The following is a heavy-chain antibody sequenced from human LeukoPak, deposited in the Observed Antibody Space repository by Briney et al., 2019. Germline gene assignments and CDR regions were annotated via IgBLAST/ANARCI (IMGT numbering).Heavy chain of an antibody. J-gene: IGHJ3*02. CDR3: ARLGIDYDILTGYIPDAFDI. V-gene: IGHV4-34*01. D-gene: IGHD3-9*01. CDR2: INHSGRI. CDR1: GGSFSGYY. Sequence: SETLSLTCAVYGGSFSGYYWSWIRQPPGKGLEWIGEINHSGRIKYNPSLKSRVTISVDTSKNQFSLKLNSVTAADTAVYYCARLGIDYDILTGYIPDAFDIWGQGTMVTVSS.